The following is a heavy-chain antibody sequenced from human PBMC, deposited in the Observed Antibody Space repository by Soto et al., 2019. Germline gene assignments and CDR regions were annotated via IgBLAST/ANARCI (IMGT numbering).Heavy chain of an antibody. CDR2: INPNSGGT. V-gene: IGHV1-2*04. CDR1: GYTFTGYY. CDR3: ARDRFREVVPAAQQKRNWFDP. Sequence: ASVKVSFKASGYTFTGYYMHWVRQAPGQGLEWMGWINPNSGGTNYAQKFQGWVTMTRDTSISTAYMELSRLRSDDTAVYYCARDRFREVVPAAQQKRNWFDPWGQGTLVTVSS. J-gene: IGHJ5*02. D-gene: IGHD2-2*01.